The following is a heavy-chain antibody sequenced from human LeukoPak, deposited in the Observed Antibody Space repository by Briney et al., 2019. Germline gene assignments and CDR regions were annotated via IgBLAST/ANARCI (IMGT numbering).Heavy chain of an antibody. CDR2: INPNSGGT. Sequence: ASVKVSCKASGYTFTDYYMHWVRQAPGQGLEWMGWINPNSGGTNYAQKFQGRVTMTRDTSISTAYMELSRLRSDDTAVYYCARELELRGGSSDYWGQGTLVTVSS. V-gene: IGHV1-2*02. J-gene: IGHJ4*02. CDR3: ARELELRGGSSDY. D-gene: IGHD1-7*01. CDR1: GYTFTDYY.